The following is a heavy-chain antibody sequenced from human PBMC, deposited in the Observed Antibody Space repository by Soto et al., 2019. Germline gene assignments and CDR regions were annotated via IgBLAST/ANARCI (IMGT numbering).Heavy chain of an antibody. D-gene: IGHD3-3*01. CDR1: GGSISSYY. CDR2: IYYSGST. V-gene: IGHV4-59*01. Sequence: PSETLSLTCTVSGGSISSYYWSWIRQPPGKGLEWIGYIYYSGSTNYNPSLKSRVTISVDTSKNQFSLKLSSVTAADTAVYYCARELQFWPANFDFWGQGTAVTVSS. CDR3: ARELQFWPANFDF. J-gene: IGHJ4*02.